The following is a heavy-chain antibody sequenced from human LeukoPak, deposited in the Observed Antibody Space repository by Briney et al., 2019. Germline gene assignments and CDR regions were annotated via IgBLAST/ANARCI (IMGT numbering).Heavy chain of an antibody. Sequence: PSETLSLTCTVSGYSISNGYYWGWIRQPPGKGLEWVGSIYHRGSTYYNPSLTSRVTISLDRSKKKFSLKLTSVTAADTAVYYCARTDTRYYYYMDVWGKGTTVTISS. V-gene: IGHV4-38-2*02. CDR2: IYHRGST. CDR3: ARTDTRYYYYMDV. J-gene: IGHJ6*03. CDR1: GYSISNGYY. D-gene: IGHD5-18*01.